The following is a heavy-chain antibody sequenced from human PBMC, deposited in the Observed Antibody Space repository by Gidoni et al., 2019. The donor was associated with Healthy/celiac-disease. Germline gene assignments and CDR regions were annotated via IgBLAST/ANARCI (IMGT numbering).Heavy chain of an antibody. D-gene: IGHD2-15*01. Sequence: QVQLVQSGAEVKKPGASVQVSCKASGYTFTSYAMHWVRQAPGQRLEWMGWINAGNGNTKYSQKFQGRVTITRDTSASTAYMELSSLRSEDTAVYYCARDGGYCSGGSCYPGWFDPWGQGTLVTVSS. V-gene: IGHV1-3*01. CDR2: INAGNGNT. CDR3: ARDGGYCSGGSCYPGWFDP. CDR1: GYTFTSYA. J-gene: IGHJ5*02.